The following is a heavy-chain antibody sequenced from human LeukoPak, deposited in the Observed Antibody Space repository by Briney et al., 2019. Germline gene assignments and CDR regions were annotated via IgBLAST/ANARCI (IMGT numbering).Heavy chain of an antibody. CDR3: ARSSLYSYGLQY. CDR2: INWNGGST. V-gene: IGHV3-20*04. D-gene: IGHD5-18*01. J-gene: IGHJ4*02. Sequence: PGGSLRLSCAASGFTFSDYWMHWVRQAPGKGLEWVSAINWNGGSTGYADSVKGRFTISRDNAKNSLYLQMNSLRTEDTALYYCARSSLYSYGLQYWGQGILVTVSS. CDR1: GFTFSDYW.